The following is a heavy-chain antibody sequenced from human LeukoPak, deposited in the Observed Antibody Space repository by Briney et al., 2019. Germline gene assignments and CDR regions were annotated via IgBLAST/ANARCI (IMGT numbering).Heavy chain of an antibody. J-gene: IGHJ4*02. D-gene: IGHD5-18*01. Sequence: QAGGSLRLSCAASGFTFSSYEMNWVRQAPGKGLEWVSYISSSGSTIYYADSVKGRFTISRDNSKNTLYLQMNSLRAEDTAVYYCAKHVDTAMALDYWGQGTLVTVSS. CDR2: ISSSGSTI. CDR3: AKHVDTAMALDY. CDR1: GFTFSSYE. V-gene: IGHV3-48*03.